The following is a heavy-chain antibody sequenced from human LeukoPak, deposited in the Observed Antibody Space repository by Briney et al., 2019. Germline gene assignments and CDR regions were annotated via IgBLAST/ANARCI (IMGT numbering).Heavy chain of an antibody. J-gene: IGHJ4*02. CDR3: ARDRYGDGFAHLDY. V-gene: IGHV1-2*02. D-gene: IGHD5-24*01. CDR1: GYTFTSYA. CDR2: ITPSDGT. Sequence: ASVKVSCKASGYTFTSYAIHWVRQAPGQGLEWMGWITPSDGTNYPQKFQGRVAITCDTSITTAYMDLTRLTSDDTAVYYCARDRYGDGFAHLDYWGQGALVTVSS.